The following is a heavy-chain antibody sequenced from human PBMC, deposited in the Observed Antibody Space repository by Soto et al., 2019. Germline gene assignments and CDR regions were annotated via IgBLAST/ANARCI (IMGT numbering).Heavy chain of an antibody. Sequence: GASVKVSCKASGYTFTGYYMHWVRQAPGQGLEWMGWINPNSGGTNYAQKFQGRVTMTRDTSISTAYMELSRLRSDDTAVYYCARASGGHVVVVAATLDYWGQGTLVTVSS. CDR3: ARASGGHVVVVAATLDY. CDR2: INPNSGGT. CDR1: GYTFTGYY. J-gene: IGHJ4*02. D-gene: IGHD2-15*01. V-gene: IGHV1-2*02.